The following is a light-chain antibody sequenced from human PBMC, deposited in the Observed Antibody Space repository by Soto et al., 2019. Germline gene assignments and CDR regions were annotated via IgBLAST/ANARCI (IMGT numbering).Light chain of an antibody. Sequence: QSVLTQPPSVSGAPGQRVTISCTGSNSNIGADYDVHWYQQFPGTAPKLLIYDNNNRPSGVPDRFSGSKSGTSASLAITGLQAEDEADYYCQSYDCSLSGYVFGTGTKLTVL. CDR3: QSYDCSLSGYV. J-gene: IGLJ1*01. CDR2: DNN. CDR1: NSNIGADYD. V-gene: IGLV1-40*01.